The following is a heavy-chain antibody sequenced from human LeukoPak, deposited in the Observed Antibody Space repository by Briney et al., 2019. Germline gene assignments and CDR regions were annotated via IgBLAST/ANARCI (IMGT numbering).Heavy chain of an antibody. J-gene: IGHJ4*02. CDR3: AGGVTMHTGHFDC. CDR2: IYYTGGA. CDR1: GGSISSGGYY. Sequence: NPSETLSLTCTVSGGSISSGGYYWTWIRQHPGKGLEWIGYIYYTGGADYNPSLKSRLTISVDTSENQFSLELSSVTAADTAVYYCAGGVTMHTGHFDCWGQGTLVTVSS. V-gene: IGHV4-31*03. D-gene: IGHD3-10*01.